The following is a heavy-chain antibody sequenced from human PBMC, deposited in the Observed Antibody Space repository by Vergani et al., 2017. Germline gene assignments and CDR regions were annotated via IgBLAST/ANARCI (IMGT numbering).Heavy chain of an antibody. V-gene: IGHV5-51*01. Sequence: EVQLVQSGAEVKKPGESLKISCKGSGYSFTSYWIGWVRQMPGKGLEWMGIIYPGDSDTRYSPSFQGQVTISAAKSISTAYLQWSSLKASDTAMYYCARLSGRWIQLWLLDYWGQGTLVTVSS. CDR1: GYSFTSYW. CDR3: ARLSGRWIQLWLLDY. D-gene: IGHD5-18*01. J-gene: IGHJ4*02. CDR2: IYPGDSDT.